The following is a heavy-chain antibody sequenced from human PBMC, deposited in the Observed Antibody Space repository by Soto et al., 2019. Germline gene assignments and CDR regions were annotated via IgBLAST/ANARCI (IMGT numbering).Heavy chain of an antibody. CDR2: ISFDGSNK. CDR1: GVNFRNYP. CDR3: AREIVAGKDF. Sequence: QEQLVESGGGVVQPGRSLRLSCSVSGVNFRNYPMHWVRQAPGKGLDWVAAISFDGSNKFYGDSVKGRFSISRDDSKNTLSLQMNGLRTEDSATYYCAREIVAGKDFWCQGTLVIVSS. V-gene: IGHV3-30-3*01. J-gene: IGHJ4*02. D-gene: IGHD3-22*01.